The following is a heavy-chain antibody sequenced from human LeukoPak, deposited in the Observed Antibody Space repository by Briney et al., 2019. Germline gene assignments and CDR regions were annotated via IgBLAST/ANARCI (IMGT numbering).Heavy chain of an antibody. CDR3: AREEFTPYYFDY. CDR2: ISSSSSYI. Sequence: KPGGSLRLSCAASGFTFSSYSMNWVRQAPGKGLEWVSSISSSSSYIYYADSVKGRFTISRDNAKNSLHLQMNSLRAEDTAVYYCAREEFTPYYFDYWGQGTLVTVSS. CDR1: GFTFSSYS. V-gene: IGHV3-21*01. J-gene: IGHJ4*02.